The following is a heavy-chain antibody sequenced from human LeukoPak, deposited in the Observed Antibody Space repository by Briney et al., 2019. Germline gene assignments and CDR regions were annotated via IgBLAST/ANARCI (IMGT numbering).Heavy chain of an antibody. J-gene: IGHJ4*02. CDR2: INPGDSDN. D-gene: IGHD2-21*01. CDR1: GYSFTTHW. V-gene: IGHV5-51*01. Sequence: GESLKISCKVSGYSFTTHWIGWVRQMPGKGLEWMAIINPGDSDNRYSPSFQGQVTISADKSINTAYLQWSSLKASDTAIYYCARRRAAYGDYFEQWGQGTLVTVSS. CDR3: ARRRAAYGDYFEQ.